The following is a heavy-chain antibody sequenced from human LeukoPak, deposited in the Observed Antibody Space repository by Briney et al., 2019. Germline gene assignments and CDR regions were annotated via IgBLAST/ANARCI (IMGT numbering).Heavy chain of an antibody. CDR1: GFTFCNYG. V-gene: IGHV3-30*02. Sequence: GGSLRLSCAASGFTFCNYGMHRLRQAPGKGLEGVACTRFEESRTFYEASVEGGFIISSDNSENTLFLHMHRVRPEDTAVYYCAKALVLTVAGTYYVDHWGQGTLVTVSS. CDR2: TRFEESRT. J-gene: IGHJ4*02. D-gene: IGHD6-19*01. CDR3: AKALVLTVAGTYYVDH.